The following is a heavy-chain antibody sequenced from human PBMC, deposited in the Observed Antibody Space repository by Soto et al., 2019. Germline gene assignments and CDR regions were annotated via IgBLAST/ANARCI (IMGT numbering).Heavy chain of an antibody. D-gene: IGHD3-22*01. Sequence: GGSLRLSCAASGFTFSSYAMSWVRQAPGKGLEWVSAISGSGGSTYYADSVKGLFTISRDNSKNTLYLQMNSLRAEDTAVYYCAKSLYDSSGYYSRTYYHYYGMDVWGQGTTVTVSS. V-gene: IGHV3-23*01. CDR2: ISGSGGST. CDR1: GFTFSSYA. J-gene: IGHJ6*02. CDR3: AKSLYDSSGYYSRTYYHYYGMDV.